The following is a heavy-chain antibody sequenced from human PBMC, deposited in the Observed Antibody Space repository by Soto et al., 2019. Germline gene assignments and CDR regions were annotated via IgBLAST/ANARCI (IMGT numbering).Heavy chain of an antibody. Sequence: EVQLVESGGVVVQPGGSLRLSCAASGFTFDDYTMHWVRQAPGKGLEWVSLISWDGGSTYYADSVKGRFTISRDNSKNSLYLQMNSLRTEDTALYYCAKDIRPLVLELPCYWGQGTLVTVSS. CDR2: ISWDGGST. D-gene: IGHD1-7*01. J-gene: IGHJ4*02. CDR3: AKDIRPLVLELPCY. V-gene: IGHV3-43*01. CDR1: GFTFDDYT.